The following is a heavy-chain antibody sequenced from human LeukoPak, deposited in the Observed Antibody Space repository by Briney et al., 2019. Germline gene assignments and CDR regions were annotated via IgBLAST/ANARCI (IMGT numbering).Heavy chain of an antibody. J-gene: IGHJ4*02. CDR3: ARDLSSCSGGSCYDTHFPSYFDY. CDR1: GFTFSSYS. V-gene: IGHV3-21*01. Sequence: PGGSLRLSCVASGFTFSSYSMNWVRQAPGKGLEWVSSISSSSSYIYYADSVKGRFTISRDNAKNSLYLQMNSLRAEDTAVYYCARDLSSCSGGSCYDTHFPSYFDYWGQGTLVTVSS. CDR2: ISSSSSYI. D-gene: IGHD2-15*01.